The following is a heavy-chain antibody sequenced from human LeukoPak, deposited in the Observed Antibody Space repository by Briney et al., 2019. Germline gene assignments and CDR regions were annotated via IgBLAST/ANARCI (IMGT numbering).Heavy chain of an antibody. CDR2: ITHDRGDT. J-gene: IGHJ2*01. CDR1: GFTFSNYG. CDR3: AKAPFYCGGDCHDLDWYFDL. D-gene: IGHD2-21*02. Sequence: PGGSLRLSCAASGFTFSNYGMHWVRQPPGKGLEWVAFITHDRGDTYYADSVKGRFTISRDSSKTTLFLQMNSLRAEDTAVYYCAKAPFYCGGDCHDLDWYFDLWGRGTLVTVSS. V-gene: IGHV3-30*02.